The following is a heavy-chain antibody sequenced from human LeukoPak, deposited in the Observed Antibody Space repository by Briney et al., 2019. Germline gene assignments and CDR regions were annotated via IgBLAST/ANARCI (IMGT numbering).Heavy chain of an antibody. J-gene: IGHJ4*02. CDR3: ARGPVTTFGY. CDR1: GFTFSRYG. CDR2: IQTDGSTK. D-gene: IGHD4-17*01. Sequence: GGSLRLSCVSSGFTFSRYGIHWVRQDPGKGLEWVSFIQTDGSTKYYSDSVKGRFTISRDNSKNTLYLQMNSLRAEDTAVYYCARGPVTTFGYWGQGTLVTVSS. V-gene: IGHV3-30*02.